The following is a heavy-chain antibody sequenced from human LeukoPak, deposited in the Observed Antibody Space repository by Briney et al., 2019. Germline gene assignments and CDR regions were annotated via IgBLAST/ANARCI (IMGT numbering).Heavy chain of an antibody. D-gene: IGHD3-22*01. CDR2: ISYDGSNK. V-gene: IGHV3-30*04. CDR3: ARDSLDYYDSSGYYWALYFDY. Sequence: GRSLRLSCAASGFTFSSYAMHWVRQAPGKGLEWVAVISYDGSNKYYADSVKGRFTISRDNSKNTLYLQMNSLRAEDTAVYYCARDSLDYYDSSGYYWALYFDYWGQGTLVTVSS. J-gene: IGHJ4*02. CDR1: GFTFSSYA.